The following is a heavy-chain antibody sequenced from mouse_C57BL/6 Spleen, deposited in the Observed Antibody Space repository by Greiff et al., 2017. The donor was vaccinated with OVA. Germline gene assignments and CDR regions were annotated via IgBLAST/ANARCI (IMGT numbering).Heavy chain of an antibody. CDR1: GYTFTDYE. Sequence: QVQLQQPGTELVKPGASVKLSCKASGYTFTDYEMHWVKQTPVHGLAWIGAIDPETGGTAYNQKFKGKAILTADKSSSTAYMELRSLTSEDSAVYYCTRRPWFAYWGQGTLVTVSA. J-gene: IGHJ3*01. CDR2: IDPETGGT. CDR3: TRRPWFAY. V-gene: IGHV1-15*01.